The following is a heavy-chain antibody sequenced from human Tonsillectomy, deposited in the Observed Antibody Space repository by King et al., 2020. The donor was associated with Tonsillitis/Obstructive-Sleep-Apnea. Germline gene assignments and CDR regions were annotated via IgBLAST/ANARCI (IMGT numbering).Heavy chain of an antibody. V-gene: IGHV3-74*01. CDR2: INTDGSST. Sequence: VQLVESGGGLVQPGGSLRLSCAASGFAFSTYWMHWVRQAPGKGLVWVSRINTDGSSTSYADSVKGRFTISRDNAKNTLYVQMNSLRAEDTAVHYCVRYGSGGRFDYWGQGTLVTVSS. D-gene: IGHD3-10*01. CDR3: VRYGSGGRFDY. J-gene: IGHJ4*02. CDR1: GFAFSTYW.